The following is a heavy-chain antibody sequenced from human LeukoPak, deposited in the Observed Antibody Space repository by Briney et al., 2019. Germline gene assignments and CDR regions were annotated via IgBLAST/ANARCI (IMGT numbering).Heavy chain of an antibody. Sequence: GGSLRLSCAASGFTFSSYAMSWVRQAPGKGLEWVSAISGSGGSTYYADSVKGRFTISRDNSKNTLYLQMYSLRAEDTAVYYCAKDPGVVPAAIYWGQGTLVTVSS. CDR3: AKDPGVVPAAIY. CDR1: GFTFSSYA. J-gene: IGHJ4*02. D-gene: IGHD2-2*01. V-gene: IGHV3-23*01. CDR2: ISGSGGST.